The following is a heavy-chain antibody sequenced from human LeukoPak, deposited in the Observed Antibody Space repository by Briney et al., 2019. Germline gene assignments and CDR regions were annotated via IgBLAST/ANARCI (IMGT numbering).Heavy chain of an antibody. CDR2: ISGGSDYI. D-gene: IGHD1-26*01. Sequence: GGSLRLSCAASGFMFNGYSMTWVRQAPGKGLEWVSYISGGSDYIFYTDSVKGRFSISRDNAKKSLYLQLNSLRVEDTAVYYCTRWGLGPSFDYWGQGTRVTVSS. CDR1: GFMFNGYS. J-gene: IGHJ4*02. V-gene: IGHV3-21*01. CDR3: TRWGLGPSFDY.